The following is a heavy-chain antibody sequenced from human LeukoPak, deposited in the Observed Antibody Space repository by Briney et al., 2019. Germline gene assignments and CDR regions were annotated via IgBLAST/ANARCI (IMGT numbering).Heavy chain of an antibody. Sequence: GASVKVSCKASGYTFTSYYMHWVRQAPGQGLGWMGIINPSGGSTSYAQKFQGRVTMTRDTSTSTVYMELSSLRSEDTAVYYCARDMVRGVIPGYYFDYWGQGTLVTVSS. J-gene: IGHJ4*02. CDR2: INPSGGST. CDR3: ARDMVRGVIPGYYFDY. CDR1: GYTFTSYY. V-gene: IGHV1-46*01. D-gene: IGHD3-10*01.